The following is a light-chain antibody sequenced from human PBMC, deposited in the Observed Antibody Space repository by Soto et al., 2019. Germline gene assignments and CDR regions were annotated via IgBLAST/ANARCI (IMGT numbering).Light chain of an antibody. V-gene: IGKV1-5*01. CDR1: QNINNW. Sequence: DIQMTQSPSTLSASVGDRVTITCRASQNINNWMAWYHQKPGEAPKLLFYDAFSLQTGVPFTFSGSGSGTEFSLTISSLQPDDFGTYYCQQYHTFPLTFGGGTKVEIK. CDR3: QQYHTFPLT. J-gene: IGKJ4*01. CDR2: DAF.